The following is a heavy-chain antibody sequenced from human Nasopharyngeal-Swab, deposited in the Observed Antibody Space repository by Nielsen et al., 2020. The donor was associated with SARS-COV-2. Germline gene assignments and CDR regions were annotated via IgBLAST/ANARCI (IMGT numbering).Heavy chain of an antibody. D-gene: IGHD5-18*01. CDR2: IIPIFGTA. CDR1: GGTFSSYA. J-gene: IGHJ3*02. CDR3: ARGGYSYGYSQWNDAFDI. V-gene: IGHV1-69*13. Sequence: SLKVSCKASGGTFSSYAISWVRQAPGQGLEWMGGIIPIFGTANYAQKFQGRVTITADESTSTAYMELSSLRSEDTAVYYCARGGYSYGYSQWNDAFDIWGQGTMVTVSS.